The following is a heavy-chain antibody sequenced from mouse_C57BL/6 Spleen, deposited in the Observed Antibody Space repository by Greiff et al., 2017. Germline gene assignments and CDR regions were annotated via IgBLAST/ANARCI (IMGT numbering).Heavy chain of an antibody. Sequence: VQLQQSGPELVKPGASVKISCKASGYTFTDYYMNWVKQSHGKSLEWIGDINPNTGGTSYNQKFKGKATLTVDKSSSTAYMELRSLTSEDSAVYYCAREGSYYGNYVKFAYWGQGTLVTVSA. CDR1: GYTFTDYY. CDR2: INPNTGGT. CDR3: AREGSYYGNYVKFAY. D-gene: IGHD2-1*01. V-gene: IGHV1-26*01. J-gene: IGHJ3*01.